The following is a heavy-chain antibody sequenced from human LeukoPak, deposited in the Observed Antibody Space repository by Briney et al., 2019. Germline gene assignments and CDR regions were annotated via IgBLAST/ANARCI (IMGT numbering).Heavy chain of an antibody. CDR2: IDPNSGGT. CDR3: ARVLRGSSFDY. J-gene: IGHJ4*02. D-gene: IGHD1-26*01. V-gene: IGHV1-2*02. CDR1: GYTLTGYY. Sequence: ASVKVSCKSSGYTLTGYYMHWVRRAPGQGLEWMGWIDPNSGGTNYAQKFQGRVTMTRDTSISTAYMGLSRLTSDDTAVYYCARVLRGSSFDYWGQGTLVTVSS.